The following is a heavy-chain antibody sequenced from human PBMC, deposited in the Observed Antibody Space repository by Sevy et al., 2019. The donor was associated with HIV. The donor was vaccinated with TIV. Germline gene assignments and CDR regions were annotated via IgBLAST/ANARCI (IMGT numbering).Heavy chain of an antibody. J-gene: IGHJ4*02. CDR1: GFTFSGSA. Sequence: GGSLRLSCAASGFTFSGSAMHWVRQASGKGLEWVGRIRSKANSYATAYAASVKGRFTISRDDSKNTAYLPMNSLKTEDTAVYYCTRHGGCSGGSCYSSNWGQGTLVTVSS. D-gene: IGHD2-15*01. CDR3: TRHGGCSGGSCYSSN. V-gene: IGHV3-73*01. CDR2: IRSKANSYAT.